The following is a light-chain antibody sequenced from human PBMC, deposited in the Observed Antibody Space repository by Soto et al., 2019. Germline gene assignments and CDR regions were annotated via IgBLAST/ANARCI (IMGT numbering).Light chain of an antibody. CDR2: EAS. CDR1: QSVSSN. V-gene: IGKV3-15*01. Sequence: EITMSQSPDTLSVCPGKGATLSGRASQSVSSNLARYQQKPGQAPRLLIHEASIRATGIPARFSGSGSGTEFTLTISSLQSEDFAVYYCQQYTNWPWTFGRGTKVDIK. J-gene: IGKJ1*01. CDR3: QQYTNWPWT.